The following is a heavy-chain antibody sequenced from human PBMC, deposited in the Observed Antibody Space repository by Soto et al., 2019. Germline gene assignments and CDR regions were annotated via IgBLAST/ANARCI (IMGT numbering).Heavy chain of an antibody. CDR1: GGSIRSGDYY. CDR3: ASRKSSPYFDY. Sequence: SETLSLTSTVSGGSIRSGDYYWSWIRQPPGKGLEWIGNIYYSGSTYYNPSLKSRVTISIDTSKNQFSLKLSSVTAADTAVYYCASRKSSPYFDYWGQGTLVTVSS. CDR2: IYYSGST. D-gene: IGHD3-10*01. J-gene: IGHJ4*02. V-gene: IGHV4-30-4*01.